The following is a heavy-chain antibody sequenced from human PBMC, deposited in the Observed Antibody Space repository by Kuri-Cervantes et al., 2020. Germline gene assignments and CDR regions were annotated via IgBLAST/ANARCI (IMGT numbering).Heavy chain of an antibody. Sequence: ASVKVSCKASGYSFTSYGISWVRQAPGQGLEWMGWISVYTGYTNYAQKLQGRVTMTTDTSTSTAYMELRSLRSDDTAVYYCARVTRRYNWNDLSRDYYYMDVWGKGTTVTVSS. CDR2: ISVYTGYT. V-gene: IGHV1-18*01. CDR1: GYSFTSYG. CDR3: ARVTRRYNWNDLSRDYYYMDV. D-gene: IGHD1-1*01. J-gene: IGHJ6*03.